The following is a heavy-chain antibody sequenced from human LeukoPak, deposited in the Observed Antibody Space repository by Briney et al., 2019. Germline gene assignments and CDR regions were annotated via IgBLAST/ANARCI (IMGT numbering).Heavy chain of an antibody. CDR2: IYYSGST. J-gene: IGHJ4*02. V-gene: IGHV4-39*01. CDR3: ARRPGSSGYN. D-gene: IGHD3-22*01. CDR1: GGSISSSSYC. Sequence: SETLSLTCTVSGGSISSSSYCWGWIRQPPGKGLEWIGSIYYSGSTYYNPSLKSRVTISVDTSKNQFSLKLSSVTAADTAVYYCARRPGSSGYNWGQGTLVTVSS.